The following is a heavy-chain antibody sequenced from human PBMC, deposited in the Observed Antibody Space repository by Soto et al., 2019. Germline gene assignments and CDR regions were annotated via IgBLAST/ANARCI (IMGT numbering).Heavy chain of an antibody. J-gene: IGHJ4*02. CDR2: ILPFLGST. CDR3: ARDVTAMEALYYYDT. Sequence: QLQLVQSGAAVKKPGSSVEVSCKASGGTLNTYTISWVRQAPGQGLEWMGSILPFLGSTNYAKKFQGRVTITADQSTSTMELSSLRSEDTAVYFCARDVTAMEALYYYDTWGQGSLVTVSS. V-gene: IGHV1-69*08. CDR1: GGTLNTYT. D-gene: IGHD5-18*01.